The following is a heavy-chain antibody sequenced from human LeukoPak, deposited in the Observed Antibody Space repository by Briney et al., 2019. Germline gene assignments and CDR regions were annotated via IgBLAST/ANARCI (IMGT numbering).Heavy chain of an antibody. CDR3: ARMKVIKGASLDY. CDR2: ISFDETKK. Sequence: GGSLRLSCAASGFSFSKYAMHWVRQAPGKGLEWVAVISFDETKKYYADSVKGRFTISRDNSNNTLFVQMNSLKTEDTAVYFCARMKVIKGASLDYWGQGSLVTVSS. CDR1: GFSFSKYA. V-gene: IGHV3-30-3*01. J-gene: IGHJ4*02. D-gene: IGHD2/OR15-2a*01.